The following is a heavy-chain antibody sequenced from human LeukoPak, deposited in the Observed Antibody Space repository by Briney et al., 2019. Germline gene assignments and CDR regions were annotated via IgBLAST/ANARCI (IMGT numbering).Heavy chain of an antibody. V-gene: IGHV3-30-3*01. J-gene: IGHJ6*02. D-gene: IGHD2-2*02. CDR3: ARDLLGYCSSTSCYSYYYYGMDV. CDR1: GFTFSKCA. Sequence: GGSLRLSCAASGFTFSKCAMSWVRQAPGKGLEWVAVISYDGSNKYYADSVKGRFTISRDNSKNTLYLQMNSLRAEDTAVYYCARDLLGYCSSTSCYSYYYYGMDVWGQGTTVTVSS. CDR2: ISYDGSNK.